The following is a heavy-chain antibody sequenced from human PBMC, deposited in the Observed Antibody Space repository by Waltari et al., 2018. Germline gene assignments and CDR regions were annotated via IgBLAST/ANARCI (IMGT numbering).Heavy chain of an antibody. CDR1: GGSISSSRYY. Sequence: QLQLQASGPGLVQPSETLSLTCTVSGGSISSSRYYWGLISQPPGKGLEWIGSIYYSGSTYYNPSRKSRVTISVDTSKNQFSLKLSSVTAADTAVYYCARLPFVVVTATPYYYYGMDVWGQGTTVTVSS. V-gene: IGHV4-39*01. CDR3: ARLPFVVVTATPYYYYGMDV. D-gene: IGHD2-21*02. J-gene: IGHJ6*02. CDR2: IYYSGST.